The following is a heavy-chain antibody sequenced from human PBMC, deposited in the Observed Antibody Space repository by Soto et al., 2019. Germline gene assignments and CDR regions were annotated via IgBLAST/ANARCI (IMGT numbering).Heavy chain of an antibody. J-gene: IGHJ6*02. Sequence: EVQLVESGGGVVRPGGSLRLSCAASGFTFDDYGLSWVRQAPGQGLEWVSGINWNGGSTRYADSVKGRFTISRDNAKNSLYLQMNSLRAEDTALYYCASGIVGATTYGMDVWGQGTTVTVSS. V-gene: IGHV3-20*04. CDR1: GFTFDDYG. D-gene: IGHD1-26*01. CDR3: ASGIVGATTYGMDV. CDR2: INWNGGST.